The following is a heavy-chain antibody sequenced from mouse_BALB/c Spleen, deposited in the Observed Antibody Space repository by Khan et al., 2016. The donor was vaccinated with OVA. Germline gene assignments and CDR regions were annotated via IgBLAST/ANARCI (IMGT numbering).Heavy chain of an antibody. J-gene: IGHJ4*01. CDR1: GFSLSRYN. CDR2: IWGGGGT. V-gene: IGHV2-6-4*01. Sequence: QMQLEESGPGLVAPSQSLSITCTVSGFSLSRYNIHWVRQPPGKGLEWLGMIWGGGGTDYSSALKSRLSIREDNSKSQVLLKMNSLQTDDTAMYYCVRAYYRYDGYYAMDYWGQGTSVTVSS. CDR3: VRAYYRYDGYYAMDY. D-gene: IGHD2-14*01.